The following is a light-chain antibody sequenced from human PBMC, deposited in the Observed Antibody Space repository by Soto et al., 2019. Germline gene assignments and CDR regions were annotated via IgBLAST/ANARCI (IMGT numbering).Light chain of an antibody. J-gene: IGKJ1*01. CDR1: QSVSIW. CDR2: GAS. V-gene: IGKV1-5*01. Sequence: DIQMTQSPSTLSASVGDRVTFTCRASQSVSIWLAWYQQKPGKAPKLLISGASTLESGVPSRFSGSGSGTEFTLTISRLQPDDFATYLCQQYKNYLTFGQGTKVEIK. CDR3: QQYKNYLT.